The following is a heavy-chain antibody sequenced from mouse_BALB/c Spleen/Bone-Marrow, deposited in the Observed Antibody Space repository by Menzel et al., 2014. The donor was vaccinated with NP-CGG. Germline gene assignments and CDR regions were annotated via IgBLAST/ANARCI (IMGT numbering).Heavy chain of an antibody. CDR1: GFNIKDTY. CDR3: ANYYYGSSLFAY. J-gene: IGHJ3*01. V-gene: IGHV14-3*02. Sequence: EVQLQQSGAALVKPGASVKLSCTASGFNIKDTYMHWVKQRPEQGLEWIGRIDPANGNTKYDPKFQGKATITADTSSNIAYLQLSSLTSEDTAVYYCANYYYGSSLFAYWGQGTLVTVSA. CDR2: IDPANGNT. D-gene: IGHD1-1*01.